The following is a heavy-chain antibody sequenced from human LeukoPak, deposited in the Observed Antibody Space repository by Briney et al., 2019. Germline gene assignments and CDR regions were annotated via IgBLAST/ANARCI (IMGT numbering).Heavy chain of an antibody. D-gene: IGHD3-22*01. Sequence: GGSLRLSCAASGFTFSSYSMNWVRQAPGKGLEWVSSISSSSSYIYYADSVKGRFTISRDNAKNSLYLQMNSLRAEDTAVYYCARDFRPYYYDSSGYYYWGQGTLVTVSS. CDR3: ARDFRPYYYDSSGYYY. J-gene: IGHJ4*02. CDR2: ISSSSSYI. V-gene: IGHV3-21*01. CDR1: GFTFSSYS.